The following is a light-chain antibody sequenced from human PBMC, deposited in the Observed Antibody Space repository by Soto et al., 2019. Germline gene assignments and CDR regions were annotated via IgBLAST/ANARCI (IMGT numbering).Light chain of an antibody. Sequence: DVVMTQSPLSLPVSLGQPASISCRSSQGLVHGDGNTYLDWFQQRPGQSPRRLIYDVSNRDSGVPARFIGSGSGTEFTLNISRVEAEDVGVYFGMQGTHWPKTFGQGTKVEIK. CDR2: DVS. CDR3: MQGTHWPKT. CDR1: QGLVHGDGNTY. J-gene: IGKJ1*01. V-gene: IGKV2-30*02.